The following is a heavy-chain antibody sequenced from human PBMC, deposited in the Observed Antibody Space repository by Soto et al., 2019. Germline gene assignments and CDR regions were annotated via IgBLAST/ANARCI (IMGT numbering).Heavy chain of an antibody. CDR2: ASYDGSET. CDR3: VRDSGWPILNFDS. D-gene: IGHD3-10*01. J-gene: IGHJ4*02. CDR1: GFDFRSYG. Sequence: QVQLVESGGGVVQPGRSLRLACAASGFDFRSYGIHWVRQASGRGLEWVAAASYDGSETYYADSAKGRFTVSKEISKNTVVLQMNALRHEDTAVYFCVRDSGWPILNFDSWGQGTLVTVSS. V-gene: IGHV3-30*03.